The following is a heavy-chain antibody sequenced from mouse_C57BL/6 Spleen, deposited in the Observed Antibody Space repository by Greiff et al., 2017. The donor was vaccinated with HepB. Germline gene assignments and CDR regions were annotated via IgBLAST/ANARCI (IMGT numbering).Heavy chain of an antibody. V-gene: IGHV1-54*01. J-gene: IGHJ3*01. Sequence: VQLQQSGAELVRPGPSVKVSCKASGYAFTNYLIEWVKQRPGQGLEWIGVINPGSGGTNYNEKFKGKATLTADKSSSTAYMQLSSLTSEDSAVYFCAREGGAQAFFAYWGQGTLVTVSA. D-gene: IGHD3-2*02. CDR2: INPGSGGT. CDR1: GYAFTNYL. CDR3: AREGGAQAFFAY.